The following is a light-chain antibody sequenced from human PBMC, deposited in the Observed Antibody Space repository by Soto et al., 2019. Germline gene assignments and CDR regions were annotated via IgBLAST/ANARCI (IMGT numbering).Light chain of an antibody. CDR3: QQYKSYPYT. Sequence: TQRTHTPSSLFAFLGDRVPITCRASPSITNYLAWFQQKPGKAPKSLIYAASTLQSGVPSRFSGSGFGADFTLTIDSLQPEDFATYYCQQYKSYPYTFGQGTKLEI. J-gene: IGKJ2*01. CDR2: AAS. CDR1: PSITNY. V-gene: IGKV1-16*01.